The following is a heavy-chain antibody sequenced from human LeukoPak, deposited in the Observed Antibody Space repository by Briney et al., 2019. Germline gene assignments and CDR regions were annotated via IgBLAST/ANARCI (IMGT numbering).Heavy chain of an antibody. D-gene: IGHD5-18*01. V-gene: IGHV4-61*02. CDR2: IDTSGST. Sequence: PSETLSLTCTVSGGSTSSGSYYWSWIRQPAGKGLEWIGRIDTSGSTNYNPSLKSRVTISVDTSKNQFSLKLTSVTAADTAVFYCAREGGYSYGDAPLHFDYWGQGTLVNVPS. CDR3: AREGGYSYGDAPLHFDY. CDR1: GGSTSSGSYY. J-gene: IGHJ4*02.